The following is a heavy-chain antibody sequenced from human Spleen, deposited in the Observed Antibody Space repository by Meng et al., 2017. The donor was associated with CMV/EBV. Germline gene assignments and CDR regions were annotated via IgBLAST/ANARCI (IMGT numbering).Heavy chain of an antibody. Sequence: GGSLRLSCAASGFTFSTYWMGWVRQAPGKGLEWVTAISYEGSNKHYAESVKGRFTISRDNSKDTLYLQMNSLRAEDTAVYYCARDRRGYSVYDMDYYYPMDVWGQGTTVTVS. D-gene: IGHD5/OR15-5a*01. V-gene: IGHV3-30*03. CDR2: ISYEGSNK. J-gene: IGHJ6*02. CDR3: ARDRRGYSVYDMDYYYPMDV. CDR1: GFTFSTYW.